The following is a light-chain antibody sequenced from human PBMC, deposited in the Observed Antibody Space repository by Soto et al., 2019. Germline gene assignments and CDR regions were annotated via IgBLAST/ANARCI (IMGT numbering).Light chain of an antibody. CDR3: QQYNSYSPLT. V-gene: IGKV1-5*01. CDR1: QSISRW. CDR2: DAS. J-gene: IGKJ5*01. Sequence: VQMTLSPYTLSASDGDRVTLTCPASQSISRWLAWYQQKPGKAPKLLIYDASSLQSGVPSRFSGSGSGTEFTLTISSLQPDDFATYYCQQYNSYSPLTFGGGTRLEIK.